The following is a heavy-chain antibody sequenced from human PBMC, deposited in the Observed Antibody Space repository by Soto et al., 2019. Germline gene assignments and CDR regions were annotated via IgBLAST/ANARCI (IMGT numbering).Heavy chain of an antibody. J-gene: IGHJ4*02. CDR2: ISYDGSNK. D-gene: IGHD2-15*01. V-gene: IGHV3-30*18. Sequence: PGGSLRLSCAASGFTFSSYGMHWVRQAPGKGLEWVAVISYDGSNKYYADSVKGRFTISRDNSKNTLYLQMNSLRAEDTAVYYCAKDLGYCSGGSCYSGHFDYWGQGTLVTVYS. CDR1: GFTFSSYG. CDR3: AKDLGYCSGGSCYSGHFDY.